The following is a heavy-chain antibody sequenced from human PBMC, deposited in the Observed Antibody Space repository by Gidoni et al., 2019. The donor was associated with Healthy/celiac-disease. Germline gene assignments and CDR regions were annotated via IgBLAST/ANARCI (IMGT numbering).Heavy chain of an antibody. CDR2: ISYDGSNK. CDR3: AKDIYGDTYYYGMDV. CDR1: GFTFSSYG. J-gene: IGHJ6*02. V-gene: IGHV3-30*18. Sequence: QVQLGESGGGVVKPGRSLRLSCAASGFTFSSYGMHWVRQAPGKGLEWVAVISYDGSNKYYADSVKGRFTISRDNSKNTLYLQMNSLRAEDTAVYYCAKDIYGDTYYYGMDVWGQGTTVTVSS. D-gene: IGHD4-17*01.